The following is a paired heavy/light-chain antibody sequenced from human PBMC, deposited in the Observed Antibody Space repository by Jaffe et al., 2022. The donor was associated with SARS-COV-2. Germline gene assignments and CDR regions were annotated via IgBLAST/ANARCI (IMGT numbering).Light chain of an antibody. CDR2: GAS. V-gene: IGKV3-20*01. CDR1: QSVSSSY. CDR3: QQYGSSPPFT. J-gene: IGKJ4*01. Sequence: EIVLTQSPGTLSLSPGERATLSCRASQSVSSSYLAWYQQKPGQAPRLLIYGASSRATGIPDRFSGSGSGTDFTLTISRLEPEDFAVYYCQQYGSSPPFTFGGGTKVEIK.
Heavy chain of an antibody. V-gene: IGHV3-30*04. CDR3: ARAVVVPAAWSFSYYYYMDV. J-gene: IGHJ6*03. Sequence: QVQLVESGGGVVQPGRPLRLSCAVSGFTFSNYAVHWVRQAPGKGLEWVAVISYDGSNKYYADSVKGRFTISRDNSKNTLYLQMNSLRAEDTAVYFCARAVVVPAAWSFSYYYYMDVWGKGTTVTVSS. CDR1: GFTFSNYA. D-gene: IGHD2-2*01. CDR2: ISYDGSNK.